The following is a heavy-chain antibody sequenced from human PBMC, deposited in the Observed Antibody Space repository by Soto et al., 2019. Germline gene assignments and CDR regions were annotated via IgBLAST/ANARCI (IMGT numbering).Heavy chain of an antibody. CDR1: GGTFSSYA. V-gene: IGHV1-69*13. Sequence: SVKVSCKASGGTFSSYAISWVRQAPGQGLEWMGGIIPIFGTANYAQKFQGRVTITADESTSTAYMELSSLRSEDTAVYYCARDTNWDTAMVIAEAYYYYYGMDVWGQ. CDR3: ARDTNWDTAMVIAEAYYYYYGMDV. D-gene: IGHD5-18*01. J-gene: IGHJ6*02. CDR2: IIPIFGTA.